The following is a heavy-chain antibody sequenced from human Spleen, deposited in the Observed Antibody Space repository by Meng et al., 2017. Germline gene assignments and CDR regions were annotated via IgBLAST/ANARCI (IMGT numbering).Heavy chain of an antibody. CDR1: GFTFSSYA. V-gene: IGHV3-23*01. CDR2: ISNGGGST. J-gene: IGHJ4*02. CDR3: AKSGGYSGYDDEEFDY. Sequence: GGSLRLSCAASGFTFSSYAMRWVRQAPGKGLEWVSTISNGGGSTSYADSVKGRLTISRDNSKNTLYLQMNSLRAEDTAVYYCAKSGGYSGYDDEEFDYWGQGTLVTVSS. D-gene: IGHD5-12*01.